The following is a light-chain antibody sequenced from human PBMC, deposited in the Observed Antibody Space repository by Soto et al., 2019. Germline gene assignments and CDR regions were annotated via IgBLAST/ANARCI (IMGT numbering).Light chain of an antibody. CDR2: GAS. CDR3: QQYSNWPLT. V-gene: IGKV3-15*01. CDR1: QSISSN. J-gene: IGKJ4*01. Sequence: EIVMTQSPATLSVSPGERATLSCRASQSISSNLAWYQQKPGQPPRLLIYGASTRATGIPVRFSGSGSGTEFTLTISTLQSEDLVLYYCQQYSNWPLTFGGGTKVEIK.